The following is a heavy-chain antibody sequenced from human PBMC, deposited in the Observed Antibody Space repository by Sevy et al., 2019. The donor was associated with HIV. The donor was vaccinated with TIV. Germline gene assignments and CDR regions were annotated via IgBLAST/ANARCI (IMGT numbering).Heavy chain of an antibody. CDR2: IWYDGSNK. J-gene: IGHJ4*02. CDR3: ARENIAVAGIGYYFDH. CDR1: GFTFSTYG. V-gene: IGHV3-33*01. D-gene: IGHD6-19*01. Sequence: GGSLRLSCVASGFTFSTYGMHWVHQAPGKGLEWVAVIWYDGSNKEYVDSVKGRFTISRDNSKDTLYLQMNSLRAEDTAVYYCARENIAVAGIGYYFDHWGQRTLVTVSS.